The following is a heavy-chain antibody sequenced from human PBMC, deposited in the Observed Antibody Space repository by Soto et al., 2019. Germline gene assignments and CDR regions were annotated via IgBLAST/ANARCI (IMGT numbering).Heavy chain of an antibody. CDR2: IKQDGSEN. J-gene: IGHJ6*02. Sequence: EVQLVESGGGLVQPGGSLRLSCAASGFTLSSYWMSWVRQAPGKGLEWVANIKQDGSENYYVDSVKGRVTISRDTAKRQLYLQLNSLRAEDTAVYYCAREYGSSYSPRYHGMDVWGQGTTVTVSS. CDR3: AREYGSSYSPRYHGMDV. D-gene: IGHD6-13*01. V-gene: IGHV3-7*05. CDR1: GFTLSSYW.